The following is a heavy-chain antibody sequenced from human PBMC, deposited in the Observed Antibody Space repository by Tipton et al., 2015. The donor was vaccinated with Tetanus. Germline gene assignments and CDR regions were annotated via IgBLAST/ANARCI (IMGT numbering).Heavy chain of an antibody. V-gene: IGHV3-74*01. CDR3: ARDFRPIFGVAQPFDP. Sequence: SLRLSCAAPGFTFSTYWMHWVRQAPGKGLMWVSRINGHGTSTAYADSVKGRFTISRDNAKNSLYLQMNSLRDEDTAIYYCARDFRPIFGVAQPFDPWGQGTLVTVSS. D-gene: IGHD3-3*01. CDR1: GFTFSTYW. J-gene: IGHJ5*02. CDR2: INGHGTST.